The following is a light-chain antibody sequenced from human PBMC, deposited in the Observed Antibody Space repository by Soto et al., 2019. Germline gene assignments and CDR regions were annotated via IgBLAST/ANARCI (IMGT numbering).Light chain of an antibody. CDR3: SSYTSSTTVV. J-gene: IGLJ2*01. Sequence: QSVLTQPASVSGSPGQSITISCTGTSSDIGGYNYVSWYQQHPGKGPKLMIYEVTNRPSGVSNRFSGSKSGNTASLTISGLQAEDEADYYCSSYTSSTTVVFGGGTQLTVL. V-gene: IGLV2-14*01. CDR1: SSDIGGYNY. CDR2: EVT.